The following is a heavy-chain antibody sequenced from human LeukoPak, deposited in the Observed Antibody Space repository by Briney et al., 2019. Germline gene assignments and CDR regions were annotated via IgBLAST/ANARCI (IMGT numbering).Heavy chain of an antibody. V-gene: IGHV5-51*01. CDR3: ASLIYYYPFYY. Sequence: GESLKISCKGSEYSFTTYWIGWVRQMPGKGLEWMGVIYPGDSDTRYSPSFQGQVTISADKSINTACLQWSSLKASDTAIYYCASLIYYYPFYYRAQGTL. J-gene: IGHJ4*02. CDR2: IYPGDSDT. D-gene: IGHD2/OR15-2a*01. CDR1: EYSFTTYW.